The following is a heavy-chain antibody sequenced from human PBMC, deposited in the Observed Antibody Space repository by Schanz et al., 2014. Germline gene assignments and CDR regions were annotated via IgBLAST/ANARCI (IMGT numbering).Heavy chain of an antibody. Sequence: QVQLLQSGAEVKKPGASVKVSCKASGYTFTNYGISWVRQAPGQGFEWMGWISDYNGNTNYAQKLQGRVTMTTDTSTSTAYMELRSLRSDDTAVYYCARGSPPYCTSTSCYLEPWGQGTLVTVSS. J-gene: IGHJ5*02. CDR2: ISDYNGNT. V-gene: IGHV1-18*01. CDR3: ARGSPPYCTSTSCYLEP. D-gene: IGHD2-2*01. CDR1: GYTFTNYG.